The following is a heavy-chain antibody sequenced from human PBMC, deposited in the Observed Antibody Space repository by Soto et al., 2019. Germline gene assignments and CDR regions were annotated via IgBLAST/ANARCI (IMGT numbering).Heavy chain of an antibody. CDR3: ARGRQLVSVFSQAWGMDV. Sequence: QVQLQESGPGLVKPSETLSLTCTVSGGSISSYYWSWIRQPPGKGLEWIGYIYYSGSTNYNPSLKSRVTIAVDTSKNQFSLKLSSVTAADPAVYYCARGRQLVSVFSQAWGMDVWGQGTTVTVSS. CDR1: GGSISSYY. CDR2: IYYSGST. V-gene: IGHV4-59*01. D-gene: IGHD6-6*01. J-gene: IGHJ6*02.